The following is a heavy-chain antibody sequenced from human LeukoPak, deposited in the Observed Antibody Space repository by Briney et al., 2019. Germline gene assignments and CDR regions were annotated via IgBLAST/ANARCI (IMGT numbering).Heavy chain of an antibody. CDR1: GGSISSSSYY. Sequence: SETLSLPCTVSGGSISSSSYYWGWIRQPPGKGLEWIGSIYYSGSTYYNPSLKSRVTISVDTSKNQFSLKLSSVTAADTAVYYCARTPYYYYYMDVWGKGTTVTVSS. V-gene: IGHV4-39*07. CDR3: ARTPYYYYYMDV. J-gene: IGHJ6*03. CDR2: IYYSGST.